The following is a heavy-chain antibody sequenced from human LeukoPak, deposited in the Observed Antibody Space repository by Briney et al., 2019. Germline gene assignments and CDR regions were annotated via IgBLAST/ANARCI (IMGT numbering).Heavy chain of an antibody. CDR3: ARGKASGRGYSGARPSRTGYFDY. CDR1: GGSISSSSYY. V-gene: IGHV4-39*07. D-gene: IGHD5-12*01. Sequence: SETLSLTCTVSGGSISSSSYYWGWIRQPPGKGLEWIGSIYYSGSTYYNPSLKSRVTISVDTSKNQFSLKLSSVTAADTAVYYCARGKASGRGYSGARPSRTGYFDYWGQGTLVTVSS. J-gene: IGHJ4*02. CDR2: IYYSGST.